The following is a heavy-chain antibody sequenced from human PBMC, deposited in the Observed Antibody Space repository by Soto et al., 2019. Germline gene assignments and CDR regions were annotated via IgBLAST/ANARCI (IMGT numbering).Heavy chain of an antibody. CDR3: ARDRLMATAGTARHYFGLDV. D-gene: IGHD5-18*01. CDR2: IYYSGNT. Sequence: SATLSLTCTFSGVSIRSGGYYWSWVLQNPSKVLEWIGNIYYSGNTYYNPSLKSRLTISLDTSKNQFSLNLSSVTAADTAVYYCARDRLMATAGTARHYFGLDVWGQGTTVTVSS. J-gene: IGHJ6*02. V-gene: IGHV4-31*03. CDR1: GVSIRSGGYY.